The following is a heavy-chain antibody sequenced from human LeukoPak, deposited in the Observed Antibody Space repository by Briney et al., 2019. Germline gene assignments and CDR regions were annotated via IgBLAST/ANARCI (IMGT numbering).Heavy chain of an antibody. V-gene: IGHV1-46*01. D-gene: IGHD3-22*01. CDR3: AQSRHYYDSSDI. J-gene: IGHJ3*02. Sequence: ASVKVSCKASGHTVTSYHMHWVRQAPGQGLEWMGVINPSGGSTRYAQKFQGRVTMTRDTSTSTVYMELSSLRSEDTAVYYCAQSRHYYDSSDIWGQGTMVTVSS. CDR1: GHTVTSYH. CDR2: INPSGGST.